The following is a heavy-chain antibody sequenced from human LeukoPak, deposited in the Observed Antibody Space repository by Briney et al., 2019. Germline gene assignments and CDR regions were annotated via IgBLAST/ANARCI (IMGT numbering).Heavy chain of an antibody. CDR3: ARGGQGDGYSADEAFDF. D-gene: IGHD5-24*01. Sequence: SQTLSLTCAISGDSVSGNSTAYNGTRRSPSRAFECLGGKSYRSKWYNDYAVSVKSRITINPDTSKNQLSLQLNSVTPDDTAVYYCARGGQGDGYSADEAFDFWGQGTMVTVSS. V-gene: IGHV6-1*01. CDR1: GDSVSGNSTA. CDR2: KSYRSKWYN. J-gene: IGHJ3*01.